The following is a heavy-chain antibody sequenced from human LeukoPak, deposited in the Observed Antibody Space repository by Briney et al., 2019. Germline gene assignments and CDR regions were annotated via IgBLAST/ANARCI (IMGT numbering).Heavy chain of an antibody. CDR2: INSSGGST. V-gene: IGHV1-46*01. J-gene: IGHJ4*02. CDR3: ARWTTTFLDY. CDR1: GYTFTSHY. D-gene: IGHD1-1*01. Sequence: GASVKVSCKASGYTFTSHYMHWVRQAPGQGLEWMGIINSSGGSTSYAQKFQGRVTMTRDTSTSTVYMDLSSLRSEDTAVYYCARWTTTFLDYWGQGTLVTVSS.